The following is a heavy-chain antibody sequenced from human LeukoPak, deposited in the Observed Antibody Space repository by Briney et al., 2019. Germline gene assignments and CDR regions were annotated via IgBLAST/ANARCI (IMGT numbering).Heavy chain of an antibody. D-gene: IGHD3-22*01. CDR3: ARDQGFRDSSGYYSYYYYMDV. CDR2: IIPIFGTA. V-gene: IGHV1-69*06. Sequence: GASVKVSCKASGGTFSSYAISWVRQAPGQGLEWMGGIIPIFGTANYAQKFQGRVTITADKSTSTAYMELSSLRSEDTAVYYCARDQGFRDSSGYYSYYYYMDVWGKGTTGTVSS. J-gene: IGHJ6*03. CDR1: GGTFSSYA.